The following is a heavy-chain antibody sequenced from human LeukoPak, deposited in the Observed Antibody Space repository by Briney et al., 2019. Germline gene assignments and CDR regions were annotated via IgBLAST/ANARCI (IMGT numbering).Heavy chain of an antibody. Sequence: GASVKVSCKASGYTFTTYAMHWVRQAPGQRPEWMGWINADNGNTRYSQKFQGRVTFTSDTSASTAYMELGSLRFEDTAVYYCARMEFYLYYTMDVWGQGTTVTVAS. CDR3: ARMEFYLYYTMDV. CDR2: INADNGNT. J-gene: IGHJ6*02. D-gene: IGHD2/OR15-2a*01. CDR1: GYTFTTYA. V-gene: IGHV1-3*01.